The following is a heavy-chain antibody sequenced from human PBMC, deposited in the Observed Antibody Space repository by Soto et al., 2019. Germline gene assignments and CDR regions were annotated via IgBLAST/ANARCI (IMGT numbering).Heavy chain of an antibody. D-gene: IGHD4-17*01. CDR2: IYYLGST. CDR3: ARDRFYAGYRYFDY. J-gene: IGHJ4*02. CDR1: GASIRSGGYY. Sequence: QVQLQESGPGLVKASQTLSLTCTVSGASIRSGGYYWSWIRQHPGKGLEWIGSIYYLGSTSYNPSLKSRVTISVDTSKNQFSLKLSSVTGADTAVYYCARDRFYAGYRYFDYWGQGTLVTVSS. V-gene: IGHV4-31*03.